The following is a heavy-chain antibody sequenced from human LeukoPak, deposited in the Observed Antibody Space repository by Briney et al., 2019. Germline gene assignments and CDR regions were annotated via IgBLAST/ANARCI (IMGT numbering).Heavy chain of an antibody. CDR1: GGSISSYY. V-gene: IGHV4-39*07. J-gene: IGHJ4*02. CDR3: ASLEGGGYSPFDY. CDR2: IHYSGST. D-gene: IGHD5-12*01. Sequence: PSETLSLTCTVSGGSISSYYWSWIRQPPGKGLEWIGSIHYSGSTYYSPSLKSRVTISVDTSKNQFSLKLCSVTAADTAVYYCASLEGGGYSPFDYWGQGTLVTVSS.